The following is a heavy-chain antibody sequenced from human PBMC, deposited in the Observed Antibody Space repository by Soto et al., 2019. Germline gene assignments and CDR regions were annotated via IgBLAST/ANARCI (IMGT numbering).Heavy chain of an antibody. J-gene: IGHJ3*02. V-gene: IGHV3-9*01. CDR1: GFTFDDYA. CDR3: AKDWYRSSWGAFDI. D-gene: IGHD6-13*01. Sequence: EVQLVESGGGLVQPGRSLRLSCAASGFTFDDYAMHWVRQAPGKGLEWVSGISWNSGSIGYADSVKGRFTISRDNAKNSLYLQMNSLRAEDTALYYCAKDWYRSSWGAFDIWVQGTMVTVSS. CDR2: ISWNSGSI.